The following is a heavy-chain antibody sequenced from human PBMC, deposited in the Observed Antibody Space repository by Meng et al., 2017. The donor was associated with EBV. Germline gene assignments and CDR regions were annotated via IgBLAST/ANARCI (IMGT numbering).Heavy chain of an antibody. CDR3: AHIIAARPFDY. D-gene: IGHD6-6*01. Sequence: QITLKESGPTLVKPTPPLTLTCTFSGFPLSTRGVGVGWIRQPPGKALEWLALIYWDDDKRYSPSLKSRLTITKDTSKNQVVLTMTNMDPVDAATYYCAHIIAARPFDYWGQGTLVTVSS. CDR1: GFPLSTRGVG. J-gene: IGHJ4*02. CDR2: IYWDDDK. V-gene: IGHV2-5*02.